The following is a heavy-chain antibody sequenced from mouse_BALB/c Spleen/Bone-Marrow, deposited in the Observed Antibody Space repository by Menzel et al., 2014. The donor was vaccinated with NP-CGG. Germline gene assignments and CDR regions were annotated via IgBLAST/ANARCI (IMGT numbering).Heavy chain of an antibody. V-gene: IGHV1-67*01. CDR3: AREVRAPWYAMDY. J-gene: IGHJ4*01. Sequence: VQLVESGPEVVRPGVSVKISCKGSGYTFTDYAMHWVKQSHAKSLEWIGVISTYNGNTNYNQKFKGKATMTVDKSSSTAYMGLARLTSEDSAIYYCAREVRAPWYAMDYWGQGTSVTVSS. D-gene: IGHD2-14*01. CDR1: GYTFTDYA. CDR2: ISTYNGNT.